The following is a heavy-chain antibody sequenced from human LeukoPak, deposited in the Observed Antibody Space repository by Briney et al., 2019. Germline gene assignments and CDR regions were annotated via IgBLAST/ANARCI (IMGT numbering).Heavy chain of an antibody. Sequence: GASVKVSCKASGYTFTTYGISWVRQAPGQGLEWMGVINPSGGTTTYAQNFQGRVTMTRDTSTITVYMELSSLRSDDTAVYYCAREAIFGVVREYYFDYWGQGTLVTVS. J-gene: IGHJ4*02. D-gene: IGHD3-3*01. CDR2: INPSGGTT. CDR3: AREAIFGVVREYYFDY. V-gene: IGHV1-46*01. CDR1: GYTFTTYG.